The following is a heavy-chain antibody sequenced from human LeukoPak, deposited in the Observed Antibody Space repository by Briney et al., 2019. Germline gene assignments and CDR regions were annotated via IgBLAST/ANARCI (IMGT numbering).Heavy chain of an antibody. CDR3: TTSGTPFEY. D-gene: IGHD3-10*01. CDR2: IKNKGDGGTT. CDR1: GFTFNKAW. J-gene: IGHJ4*02. Sequence: PGGSLRLSCAASGFTFNKAWMSWVRLAPGKGLEWVGLIKNKGDGGTTDYAAPVKGRFTVSRDDSKSTLYLQMNSLKTEDTAVYYCTTSGTPFEYWGQGTLVTVSS. V-gene: IGHV3-15*01.